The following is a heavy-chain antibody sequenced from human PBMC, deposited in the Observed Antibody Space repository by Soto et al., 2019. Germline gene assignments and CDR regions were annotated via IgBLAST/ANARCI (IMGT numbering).Heavy chain of an antibody. V-gene: IGHV4-59*08. D-gene: IGHD3-3*02. CDR2: IYLSGTT. Sequence: SETVSRNCVVFGGPSSSNYWSWIRQFLGMGLELIGNIYLSGTTHYDPSLKSRVTISVDTSKNQFSLQLTSVTAADTVVYYCARHSSATPKSSIHYCGPSTLATFSS. J-gene: IGHJ4*02. CDR3: ARHSSATPKSSIHY. CDR1: GGPSSSNY.